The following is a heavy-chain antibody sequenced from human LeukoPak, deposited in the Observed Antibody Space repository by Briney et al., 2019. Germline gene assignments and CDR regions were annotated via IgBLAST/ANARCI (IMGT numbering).Heavy chain of an antibody. V-gene: IGHV1-2*02. Sequence: ASVKVSCKASGYTFTGYYMHWVRQAPGQGLEWMGWINPNSGGTNYAQKFQGRVTMTRDTSISTAYMELSSLRSEDTAVYYCAKVAVTGPFDYWGQGTLVTVSS. CDR2: INPNSGGT. D-gene: IGHD6-19*01. J-gene: IGHJ4*02. CDR3: AKVAVTGPFDY. CDR1: GYTFTGYY.